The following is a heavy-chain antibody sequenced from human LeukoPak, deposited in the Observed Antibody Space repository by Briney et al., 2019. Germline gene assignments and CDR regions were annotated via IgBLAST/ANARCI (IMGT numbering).Heavy chain of an antibody. D-gene: IGHD5-24*01. Sequence: PGGSLRLSCAASGFTFSTYAMSWVRQAPGKGLEWVSVVSGTGGRTYYADSVKGRFTISRDDSKNTLYLQMNSLRAEDTAVYYCAKDMRRWLQFPDAFDIWGQGTMVTVSS. CDR3: AKDMRRWLQFPDAFDI. J-gene: IGHJ3*02. V-gene: IGHV3-23*01. CDR2: VSGTGGRT. CDR1: GFTFSTYA.